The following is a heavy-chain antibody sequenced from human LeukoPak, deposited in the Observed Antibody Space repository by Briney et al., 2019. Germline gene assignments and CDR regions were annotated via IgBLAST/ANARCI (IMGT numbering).Heavy chain of an antibody. CDR2: IKEEGSEK. CDR1: GFTFSSYW. CDR3: ARAHEGYTVVTVFDY. J-gene: IGHJ4*02. Sequence: GGALRLSCAASGFTFSSYWMSWGRQTPGKGLEWVGKIKEEGSEKYYVDSVKGRFTISRDKAKNTLYLRMSTLRAEDTAVYYCARAHEGYTVVTVFDYWGQGTLVTVSS. D-gene: IGHD4-23*01. V-gene: IGHV3-7*05.